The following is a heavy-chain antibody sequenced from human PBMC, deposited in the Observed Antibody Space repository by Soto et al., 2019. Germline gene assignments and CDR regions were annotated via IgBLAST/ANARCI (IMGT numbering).Heavy chain of an antibody. CDR2: INHSGST. Sequence: ASETLSLTCAVYGGSFSGYYGSWIRQPPGKGLEWIGEINHSGSTNYNPSLKSRVTISVDTSKNQFSLKLSSVTAADTAVYYCARRDRETLDYWGQGTLVTV. J-gene: IGHJ4*02. V-gene: IGHV4-34*01. CDR3: ARRDRETLDY. CDR1: GGSFSGYY.